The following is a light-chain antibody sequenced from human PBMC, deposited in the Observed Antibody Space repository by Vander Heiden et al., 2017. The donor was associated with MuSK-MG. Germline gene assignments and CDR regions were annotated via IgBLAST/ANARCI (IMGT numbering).Light chain of an antibody. V-gene: IGLV3-19*01. Sequence: SSELTQDPAVSVSLGQPVRFTCQGDRLRSYYASWYQQKPGQAPVLVIYGKNNRPSGIPDRFSGSSSGNTASLTITGAQAEDEADYYCNSRDSSGNHLYVFGTGTKVTVL. CDR1: RLRSYY. CDR3: NSRDSSGNHLYV. J-gene: IGLJ1*01. CDR2: GKN.